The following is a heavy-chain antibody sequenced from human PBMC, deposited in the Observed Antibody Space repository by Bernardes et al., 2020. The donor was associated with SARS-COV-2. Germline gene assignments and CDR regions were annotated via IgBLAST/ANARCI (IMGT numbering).Heavy chain of an antibody. CDR2: VNPHYGNT. Sequence: SVKVSCKAAGYSFTGYDINWVRQATGQGLEWMGWVNPHYGNTGYAQKFQGRVTMTRNTSINTAYMELSSLRSDDTAIYYCARGKTRGGFKFDPWGQGTLVTVSS. D-gene: IGHD3-16*01. V-gene: IGHV1-8*01. CDR3: ARGKTRGGFKFDP. J-gene: IGHJ5*02. CDR1: GYSFTGYD.